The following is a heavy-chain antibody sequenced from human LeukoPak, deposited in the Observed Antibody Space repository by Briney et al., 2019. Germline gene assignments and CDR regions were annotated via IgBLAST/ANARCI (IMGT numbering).Heavy chain of an antibody. J-gene: IGHJ6*04. CDR2: ISYDGSNK. CDR1: GFTFSSYG. Sequence: GGSLRLSCEASGFTFSSYGMHWVRQAPGKGLGWVAVISYDGSNKYYADSVKGRFTISRDNSKNTLYLQMNSLRAEDTAVYYCAKNLWFGELYNGMDVWGKGTTVTVSS. V-gene: IGHV3-30*18. CDR3: AKNLWFGELYNGMDV. D-gene: IGHD3-10*01.